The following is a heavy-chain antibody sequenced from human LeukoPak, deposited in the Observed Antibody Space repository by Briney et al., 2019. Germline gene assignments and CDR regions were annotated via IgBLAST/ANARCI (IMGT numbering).Heavy chain of an antibody. Sequence: ASVKVSCKSSEYTFTSYYIYWVRQGPGEGLECMGIINHRGCSTSHAQQSQGRVTMTRDTSTSKVYMELRSLRSEDTAVYYFARDTGMVRGAVDYWGQGTLVSVSS. V-gene: IGHV1-46*01. CDR1: EYTFTSYY. CDR2: INHRGCST. J-gene: IGHJ4*02. CDR3: ARDTGMVRGAVDY. D-gene: IGHD3-10*01.